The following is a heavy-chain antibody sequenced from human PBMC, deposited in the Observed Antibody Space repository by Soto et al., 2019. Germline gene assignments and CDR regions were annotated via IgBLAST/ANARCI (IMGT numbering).Heavy chain of an antibody. Sequence: LSLTCTVSGGSISSGGYYWSWIRQHPGKGLEWIGYIYYSGSTYYNPSPKSRVTISVDTSKNQFSLKLSSATAADTAVYYCARDAPYGVDYWGQGTLVTVSS. J-gene: IGHJ4*02. D-gene: IGHD3-16*01. CDR2: IYYSGST. CDR3: ARDAPYGVDY. CDR1: GGSISSGGYY. V-gene: IGHV4-31*03.